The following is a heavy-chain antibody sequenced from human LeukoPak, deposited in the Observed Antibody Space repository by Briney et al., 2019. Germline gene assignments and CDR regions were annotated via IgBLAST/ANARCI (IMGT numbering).Heavy chain of an antibody. V-gene: IGHV3-30-3*01. CDR2: ISYDGYDK. J-gene: IGHJ4*02. Sequence: GGSLRLSCAASGFTFNDYVMYWVRQTPGKGLEWVTLISYDGYDKSYADSVRGRFTISRDNSKNTLYLQMDSLRSEDTAVYYCARVSPYSSSFFDYWGQGTLVTVSS. D-gene: IGHD6-6*01. CDR1: GFTFNDYV. CDR3: ARVSPYSSSFFDY.